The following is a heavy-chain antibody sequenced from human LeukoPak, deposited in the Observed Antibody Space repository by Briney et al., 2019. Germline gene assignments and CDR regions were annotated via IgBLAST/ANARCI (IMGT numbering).Heavy chain of an antibody. J-gene: IGHJ4*02. V-gene: IGHV1-8*01. CDR2: MSPNSGNT. Sequence: ASVKVSCRASGYTFTSYDFNWVRQATGQRPEWMGWMSPNSGNTGYAQKFQGRVTMTRSTSMSTAYMELSSLRSEDTAVYYCARGPPNWGYDYWGQGTLVTVSS. D-gene: IGHD7-27*01. CDR1: GYTFTSYD. CDR3: ARGPPNWGYDY.